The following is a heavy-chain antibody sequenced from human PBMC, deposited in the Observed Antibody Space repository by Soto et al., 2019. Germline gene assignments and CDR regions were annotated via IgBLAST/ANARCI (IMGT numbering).Heavy chain of an antibody. J-gene: IGHJ1*01. CDR3: VKDESINWYSGHFRH. D-gene: IGHD6-13*01. CDR2: INWNSGSI. V-gene: IGHV3-9*01. CDR1: RFSLDHYA. Sequence: LILSCEXSRFSLDHYAMDWVSQVGAKGLEWVSSINWNSGSIGYGDSVKGRFAISRDNAKNSLHLQMNSLSAEDTAFYYCVKDESINWYSGHFRHWGQGTLVTVSS.